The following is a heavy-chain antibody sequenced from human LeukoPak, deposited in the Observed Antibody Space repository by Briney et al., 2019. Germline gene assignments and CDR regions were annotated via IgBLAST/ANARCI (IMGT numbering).Heavy chain of an antibody. Sequence: SETLSLTCTVSGGSISSGDYYWSWIRQPPGKGLEWIGYIYYSGSSYYNPSLKSRVTISVDTSKNQFSLKLSSVTAADTAVYYCARGRTTVTTLDYWGQGTLVTVSS. V-gene: IGHV4-30-4*01. CDR2: IYYSGSS. J-gene: IGHJ4*02. D-gene: IGHD4-17*01. CDR3: ARGRTTVTTLDY. CDR1: GGSISSGDYY.